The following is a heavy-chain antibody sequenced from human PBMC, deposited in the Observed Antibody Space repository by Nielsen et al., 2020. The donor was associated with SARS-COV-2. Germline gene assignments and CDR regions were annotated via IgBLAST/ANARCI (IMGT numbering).Heavy chain of an antibody. V-gene: IGHV4-30-4*01. CDR1: GGSISSGDYY. J-gene: IGHJ5*02. CDR2: IYYSGST. CDR3: ARDGGILTGYGFDP. D-gene: IGHD3-9*01. Sequence: SETLSLTCTVSGGSISSGDYYWSWIRQPPGKGLEWIGYIYYSGSTYYNPSLKSRVTISVDTSKNQFSLKLSSVTAADTAVYYCARDGGILTGYGFDPWGQGTLVTVSS.